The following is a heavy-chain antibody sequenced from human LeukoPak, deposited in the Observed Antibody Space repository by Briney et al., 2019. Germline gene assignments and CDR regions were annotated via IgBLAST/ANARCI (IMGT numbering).Heavy chain of an antibody. J-gene: IGHJ4*02. V-gene: IGHV3-30-3*01. D-gene: IGHD4-17*01. Sequence: GGSLRLSCAASGFTFSHYAMHWVRQAPGKGLEWVAVISYDGSNTYYADSAKGRFTISRGNSKSTLYLQMNSLRGEDTAVHYCARNPYGDYSFDYWGQGTLVTVSS. CDR2: ISYDGSNT. CDR3: ARNPYGDYSFDY. CDR1: GFTFSHYA.